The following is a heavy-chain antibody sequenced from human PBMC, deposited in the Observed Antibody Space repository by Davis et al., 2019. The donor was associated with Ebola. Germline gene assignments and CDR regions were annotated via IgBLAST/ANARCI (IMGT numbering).Heavy chain of an antibody. CDR2: ISGSGVTT. J-gene: IGHJ4*02. V-gene: IGHV3-23*01. CDR3: ARAPGPIDY. CDR1: GFTFSNYA. Sequence: PGGSLRLSCAASGFTFSNYAMSWVRQAPGKGLEWVSGISGSGVTTYYADSVKGRFTISRDNSKNTLYLQMNSLRAEDTAVYYCARAPGPIDYWGQGTLVTVSS.